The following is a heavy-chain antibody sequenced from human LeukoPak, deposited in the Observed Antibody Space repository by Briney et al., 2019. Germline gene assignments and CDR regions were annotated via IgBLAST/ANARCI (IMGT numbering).Heavy chain of an antibody. CDR2: ISTSGGTT. V-gene: IGHV3-48*03. J-gene: IGHJ4*02. Sequence: GGSLRLSCAASGFSFSSYEMNWVRQAPGKGLEWVSYISTSGGTTYFADSVKGRFTISRDNAKKSLYLQMDSLRAEDTAVYYCARALRDPLTAGTTLVDYWGRGTLVTVSS. CDR3: ARALRDPLTAGTTLVDY. D-gene: IGHD6-19*01. CDR1: GFSFSSYE.